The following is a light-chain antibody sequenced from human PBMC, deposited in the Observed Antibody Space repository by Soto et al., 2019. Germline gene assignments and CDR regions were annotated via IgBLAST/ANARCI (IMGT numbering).Light chain of an antibody. CDR1: SSNIGADYD. CDR3: QSYDSRLSAVV. J-gene: IGLJ3*02. Sequence: QSVLTQPPSVSGAPGQRVTISCTGSSSNIGADYDVHWYQQLPGTAPKLLIYGNSNRPSGVPDRFSGSKSGTSASLAITGLQAEDEADYYCQSYDSRLSAVVFVGGTKLTVL. CDR2: GNS. V-gene: IGLV1-40*01.